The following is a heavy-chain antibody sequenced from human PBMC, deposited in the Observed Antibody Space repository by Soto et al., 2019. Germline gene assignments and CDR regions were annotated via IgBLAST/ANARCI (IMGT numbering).Heavy chain of an antibody. CDR3: AREGGLRKQLALDY. D-gene: IGHD6-13*01. Sequence: QVQLVESGGGVVQPGRSLRLSCAASGFTFSSYGMHWVRQAPGKGLEWVAVIWYDGSNKYYADSVKGRFTISRDNSKNTLYLQMNSLRAEDTAVYYSAREGGLRKQLALDYWGQGTLVTVSS. J-gene: IGHJ4*02. V-gene: IGHV3-33*01. CDR1: GFTFSSYG. CDR2: IWYDGSNK.